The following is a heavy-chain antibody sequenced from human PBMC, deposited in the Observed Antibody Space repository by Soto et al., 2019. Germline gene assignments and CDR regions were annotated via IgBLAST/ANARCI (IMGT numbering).Heavy chain of an antibody. CDR1: GGSISSYY. V-gene: IGHV4-59*08. CDR2: IYYSGST. CDR3: ASTLLRDGYPLPFDY. D-gene: IGHD5-12*01. J-gene: IGHJ4*02. Sequence: PSETLSLTCTVSGGSISSYYWSWIRQPPGKGLEWIGYIYYSGSTNYNPSLKSRVTISVDTSKNQFSLKLSSVTAADTAVYYCASTLLRDGYPLPFDYWGQGTLVTVSS.